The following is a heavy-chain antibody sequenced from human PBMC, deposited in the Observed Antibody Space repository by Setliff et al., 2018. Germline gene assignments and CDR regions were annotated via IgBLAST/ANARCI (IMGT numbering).Heavy chain of an antibody. D-gene: IGHD6-6*01. CDR3: ARGRNIAARLLDS. J-gene: IGHJ4*02. V-gene: IGHV4-34*01. Sequence: LSLTCAAYGGTFSDYYGTWTRQPPGKGLEWIGEINHRGSTNYNPSLKSRATISIDTSKDQSSLKLISMSAADTAVYFCARGRNIAARLLDSWGQGALVTVSS. CDR1: GGTFSDYY. CDR2: INHRGST.